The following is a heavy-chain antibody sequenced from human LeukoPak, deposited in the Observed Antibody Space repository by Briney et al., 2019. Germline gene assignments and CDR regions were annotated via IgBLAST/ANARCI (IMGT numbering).Heavy chain of an antibody. V-gene: IGHV4-34*01. D-gene: IGHD1-26*01. J-gene: IGHJ4*02. CDR3: ASKRGFPFDY. CDR1: GGSFSGYY. CDR2: INHSGST. Sequence: SETLSLTCAVYGGSFSGYYWSWIRQPPGKGLEWIGEINHSGSTNYNPSLKSRVTISVDTSKNQFSLKLSSVTAADTAVYYCASKRGFPFDYWGQGTLVTVSS.